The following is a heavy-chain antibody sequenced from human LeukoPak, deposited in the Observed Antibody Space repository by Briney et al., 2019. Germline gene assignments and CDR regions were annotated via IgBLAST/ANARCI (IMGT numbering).Heavy chain of an antibody. CDR1: GFTFSTFA. Sequence: GGSLRLSCAASGFTFSTFAMIWVRQPLGKGLEWVSSISSSSSYIYYADSVKGRFTISRDNAKNSLYLQMNSLRAEDTAVYYCARADSGSYADWGQGTLVTVSS. D-gene: IGHD1-26*01. V-gene: IGHV3-21*01. CDR2: ISSSSSYI. J-gene: IGHJ4*02. CDR3: ARADSGSYAD.